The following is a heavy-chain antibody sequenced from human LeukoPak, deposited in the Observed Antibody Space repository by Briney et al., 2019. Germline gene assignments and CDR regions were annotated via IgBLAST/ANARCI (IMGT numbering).Heavy chain of an antibody. V-gene: IGHV4-59*08. J-gene: IGHJ4*02. CDR2: IYYSGST. CDR1: GGSISSYY. Sequence: SETLSLTCTVSGGSISSYYWSWIRQPPGKGLEWIGYIYYSGSTNYNPSLKSRVAISVDTSKNQFSLKLSSVTAADTAVYYCARRVGAVAGTGEFGFDYWGQGTLVTVSS. CDR3: ARRVGAVAGTGEFGFDY. D-gene: IGHD6-19*01.